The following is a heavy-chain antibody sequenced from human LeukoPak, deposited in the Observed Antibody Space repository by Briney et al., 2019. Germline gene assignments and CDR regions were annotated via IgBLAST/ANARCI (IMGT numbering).Heavy chain of an antibody. D-gene: IGHD3-10*01. Sequence: GGSLRLSCAASGFTFDDYGMSWVRQAPGKGLEWVSGINWNGGSTGYADSVKGRFTISRDNAKNSLYLQMNSLRTEDTALYYCAKDLDTMVRGILGYWGQGTLVTVSS. CDR1: GFTFDDYG. V-gene: IGHV3-20*04. J-gene: IGHJ4*02. CDR2: INWNGGST. CDR3: AKDLDTMVRGILGY.